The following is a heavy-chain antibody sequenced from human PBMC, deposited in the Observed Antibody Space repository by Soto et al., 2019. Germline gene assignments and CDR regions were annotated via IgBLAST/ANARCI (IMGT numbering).Heavy chain of an antibody. J-gene: IGHJ4*02. CDR2: FHPEDGET. D-gene: IGHD1-26*01. CDR1: GHIVTELS. CDR3: AKVRGIVGGTYYFDY. Sequence: GPSVKVSCKVSGHIVTELSIHWVWQAPGKGLEWMGGFHPEDGETIYAQKFQGRVTMTEDTSTDTAYMDLSSLRSEDTAVYYCAKVRGIVGGTYYFDYWGQGTLVTVSS. V-gene: IGHV1-24*01.